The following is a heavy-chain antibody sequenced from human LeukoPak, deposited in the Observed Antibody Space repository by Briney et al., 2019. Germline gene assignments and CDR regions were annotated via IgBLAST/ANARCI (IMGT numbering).Heavy chain of an antibody. CDR3: ARGSQSYYFNY. V-gene: IGHV3-20*04. CDR2: INWNGGST. J-gene: IGHJ4*02. Sequence: GGSLRLSCAASGFTFDDYGMSWVRQAPGKGLEWVSGINWNGGSTAYADSVKGRFTISRDNAKNSLYLEMNSLRAEDTALYYCARGSQSYYFNYWGQGTLVTVSS. CDR1: GFTFDDYG.